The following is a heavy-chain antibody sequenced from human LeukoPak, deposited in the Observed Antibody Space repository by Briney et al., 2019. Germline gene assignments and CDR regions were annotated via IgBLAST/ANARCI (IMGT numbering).Heavy chain of an antibody. CDR2: IYNSGST. CDR3: ARFGYYDSSGYYLDY. Sequence: TLSLTCTVSGGSISSGGYYWSWIRQHPGKGLEWIGYIYNSGSTYYNPSLKSRVTISVDTSKNQFSLKLGSVTAADTAVYYCARFGYYDSSGYYLDYWGQGTLVTVSS. V-gene: IGHV4-31*03. D-gene: IGHD3-22*01. CDR1: GGSISSGGYY. J-gene: IGHJ4*02.